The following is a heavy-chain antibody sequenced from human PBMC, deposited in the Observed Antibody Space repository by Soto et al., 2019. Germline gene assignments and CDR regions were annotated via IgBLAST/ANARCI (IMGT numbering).Heavy chain of an antibody. V-gene: IGHV2-70*11. D-gene: IGHD1-26*01. CDR2: IDWDDDR. CDR1: GFSLTSIGMC. Sequence: SGPTLVNPTQTLTLTCTFSGFSLTSIGMCVSWFRQPPGKALEWLARIDWDDDRYYTTSLKTRLTISKDTSKNQVVLTVANVDPLDTATYYCARMYSGNHFRWFDPWGLGTLVTVSS. J-gene: IGHJ5*02. CDR3: ARMYSGNHFRWFDP.